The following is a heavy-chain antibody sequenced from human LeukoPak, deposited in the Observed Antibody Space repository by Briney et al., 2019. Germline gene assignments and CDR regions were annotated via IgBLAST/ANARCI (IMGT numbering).Heavy chain of an antibody. CDR1: GYTFTGYY. J-gene: IGHJ6*02. Sequence: ASVKVSCKASGYTFTGYYMHWVRQAPGQGLEWMGWINPNSGGTNYAQKFQGRVTMTRDTSISTAYMELSRLRSDDTAVYYCAAGYDSSGYYYVNYYYYGMDVWGQGTTVTVSS. CDR3: AAGYDSSGYYYVNYYYYGMDV. CDR2: INPNSGGT. D-gene: IGHD3-22*01. V-gene: IGHV1-2*02.